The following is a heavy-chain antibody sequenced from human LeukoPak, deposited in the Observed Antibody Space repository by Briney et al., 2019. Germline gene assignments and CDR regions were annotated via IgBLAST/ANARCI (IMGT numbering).Heavy chain of an antibody. D-gene: IGHD2-15*01. CDR2: INHSGST. CDR3: ARGSGGWSSWAYYYYYYMDV. J-gene: IGHJ6*03. CDR1: GASFNGYY. Sequence: PEPLSLTCAVYGASFNGYYWSWIRQPPGKELEWIGEINHSGSTNYNPSLKSRVTISVDTSKNQFSLKLSSVTAADTAVYYCARGSGGWSSWAYYYYYYMDVWGKGTTVTVSS. V-gene: IGHV4-34*01.